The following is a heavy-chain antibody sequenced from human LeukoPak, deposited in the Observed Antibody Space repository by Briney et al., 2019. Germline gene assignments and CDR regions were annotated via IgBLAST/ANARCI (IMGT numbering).Heavy chain of an antibody. V-gene: IGHV1-8*01. D-gene: IGHD2-15*01. Sequence: ASVKVSCKASGYTFTSYDINWMRQATGQGLEWMGWMNPNSANTGCAQKFQGRVTMTRNTSISTAYMELSSLRSEDTAVYYCARRCSSGESCYPDYWGQGTLVTVSS. CDR1: GYTFTSYD. J-gene: IGHJ4*02. CDR2: MNPNSANT. CDR3: ARRCSSGESCYPDY.